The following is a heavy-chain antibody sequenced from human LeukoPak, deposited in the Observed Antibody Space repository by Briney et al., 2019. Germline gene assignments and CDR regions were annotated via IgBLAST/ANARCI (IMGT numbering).Heavy chain of an antibody. CDR2: ISHDGSKK. CDR1: GFTYSTYV. CDR3: ARTRAVTTPGDY. D-gene: IGHD4-17*01. V-gene: IGHV3-30*14. Sequence: GGSLRLSCAASGFTYSTYVLHWVRQAPGKGLEWESAISHDGSKKYYADSVKGRFTISRDNSKNTLYLQMNSLRAEDTAVYYCARTRAVTTPGDYWGQGTLVTVSS. J-gene: IGHJ4*02.